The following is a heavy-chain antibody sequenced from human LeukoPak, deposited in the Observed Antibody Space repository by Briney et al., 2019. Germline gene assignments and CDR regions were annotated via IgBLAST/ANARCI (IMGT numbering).Heavy chain of an antibody. J-gene: IGHJ4*02. D-gene: IGHD3-9*01. CDR2: IYTSGST. CDR1: GGSISSGSYY. Sequence: SETLSLTCTVSGGSISSGSYYWSWIRQPAGKGLEWIGRIYTSGSTNYNPSLKSRVTISVDTSKNQFSLKLSSVTAADTAVYYCARDQEGKAFEGFDYWGQGTLVTVSS. V-gene: IGHV4-61*02. CDR3: ARDQEGKAFEGFDY.